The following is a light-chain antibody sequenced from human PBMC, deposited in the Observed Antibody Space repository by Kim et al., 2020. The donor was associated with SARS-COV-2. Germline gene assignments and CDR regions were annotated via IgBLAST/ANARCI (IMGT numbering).Light chain of an antibody. CDR3: MEALRIPWT. Sequence: DIVMTQSPLSLPVTPGEPASISCRSSQSLLYSNGYNYLDWYLQKPGQSPQLLIYLSSHRASGVPDRFSGSGSGTEFTLEISRVEAEDVGIYYCMEALRIPWTFGQGTKVDIK. J-gene: IGKJ1*01. CDR2: LSS. V-gene: IGKV2-28*01. CDR1: QSLLYSNGYNY.